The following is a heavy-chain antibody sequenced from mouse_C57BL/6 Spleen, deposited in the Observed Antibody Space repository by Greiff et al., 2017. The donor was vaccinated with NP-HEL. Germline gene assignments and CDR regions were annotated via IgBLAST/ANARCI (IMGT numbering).Heavy chain of an antibody. D-gene: IGHD1-1*01. Sequence: VQLQQSGAELMKPGASVKLSCKATGYTFTSYWIEWVKQRPGHGLEWIGEILPGSGSTNYNEKFKGKATFTADTSSNTAYMQLSSLTTEDSAIYYFARSDRRGPSSYYFDYWGQGTTLTVSS. CDR1: GYTFTSYW. V-gene: IGHV1-9*01. J-gene: IGHJ2*01. CDR3: ARSDRRGPSSYYFDY. CDR2: ILPGSGST.